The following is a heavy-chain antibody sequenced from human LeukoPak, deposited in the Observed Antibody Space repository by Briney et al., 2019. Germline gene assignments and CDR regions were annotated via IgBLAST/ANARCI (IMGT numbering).Heavy chain of an antibody. Sequence: SETLSLTCTVSGGSISSYYWSWIRQPAGKGLEWIGRIYTSGSTNYNPSLKSRVTMSVDTSKNQFSLKLSSVTAADTAVYYCARGTSYDSSGYYDPFVYWGQGTLVTVSS. D-gene: IGHD3-22*01. CDR3: ARGTSYDSSGYYDPFVY. J-gene: IGHJ4*02. V-gene: IGHV4-4*07. CDR1: GGSISSYY. CDR2: IYTSGST.